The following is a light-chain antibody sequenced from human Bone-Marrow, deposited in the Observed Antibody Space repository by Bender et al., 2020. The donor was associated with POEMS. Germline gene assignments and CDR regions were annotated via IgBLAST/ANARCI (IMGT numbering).Light chain of an antibody. CDR3: QAWDTYSVI. J-gene: IGLJ2*01. Sequence: SYEVTQPPSVSVSPGQTASITCSVDDLGDKYVAWYQQKPGQSPVLVIYQDTKRPSGIPERSSGSNSGNTATLTISGTQAMDVADYYCQAWDTYSVIFGGGTKLTVL. CDR2: QDT. V-gene: IGLV3-1*01. CDR1: DLGDKY.